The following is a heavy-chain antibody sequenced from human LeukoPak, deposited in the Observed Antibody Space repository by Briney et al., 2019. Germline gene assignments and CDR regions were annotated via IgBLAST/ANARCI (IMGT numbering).Heavy chain of an antibody. CDR1: GFTFSSYA. Sequence: GGSLRLSCAASGFTFSSYAMSWVRQAPGKGLEWVSAISGSGGSTYYADSVKGRFTISRDNSKNTLYLQMNSLRAEDTAVYYCAKGTIYVVTAKLYYFDYWGQGTLVTVSS. D-gene: IGHD2-21*02. CDR3: AKGTIYVVTAKLYYFDY. V-gene: IGHV3-23*01. CDR2: ISGSGGST. J-gene: IGHJ4*02.